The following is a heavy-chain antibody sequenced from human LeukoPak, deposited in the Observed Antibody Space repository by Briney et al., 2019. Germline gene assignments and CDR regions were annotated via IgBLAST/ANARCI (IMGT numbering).Heavy chain of an antibody. V-gene: IGHV1-69*13. D-gene: IGHD2-21*02. Sequence: ASVKVSCKASGGTFSSYAISWVRQAPGQGLEWMGGIIPIFGTANYAQKFQGRVTITADESTSTAYMELSSLRAEDTAVYYCAKSSRSYCGGDCYPDFDYWGQGTLVTVSS. CDR3: AKSSRSYCGGDCYPDFDY. CDR1: GGTFSSYA. CDR2: IIPIFGTA. J-gene: IGHJ4*02.